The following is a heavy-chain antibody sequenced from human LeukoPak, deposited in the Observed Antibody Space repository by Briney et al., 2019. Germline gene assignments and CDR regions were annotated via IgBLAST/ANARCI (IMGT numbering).Heavy chain of an antibody. Sequence: SETLSLTCTVSGGSISSGSYYWSWIRQPAGNGLEWIGRIYTSGSTNYNPSLKSRVTISVDTSKNQFSLKLSSVTAADTAVYYCARVSLIWFGGHIDYWGQGTLVTVSS. CDR2: IYTSGST. D-gene: IGHD3-10*01. CDR1: GGSISSGSYY. J-gene: IGHJ4*02. CDR3: ARVSLIWFGGHIDY. V-gene: IGHV4-61*02.